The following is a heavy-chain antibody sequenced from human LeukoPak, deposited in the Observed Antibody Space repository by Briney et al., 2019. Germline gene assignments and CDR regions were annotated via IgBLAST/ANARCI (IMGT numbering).Heavy chain of an antibody. D-gene: IGHD6-19*01. CDR2: ISYDGSNK. CDR3: AKDRAIAVAGIPLLIDY. V-gene: IGHV3-30*18. Sequence: PGGSLRLSCAASGFTFSSYGMHWVRQAPGKGLEWVAVISYDGSNKYYADSVKGRFTISRDNSKNTLYLQMNSLRAEDTAVYYCAKDRAIAVAGIPLLIDYWGQGTLVTVSS. CDR1: GFTFSSYG. J-gene: IGHJ4*02.